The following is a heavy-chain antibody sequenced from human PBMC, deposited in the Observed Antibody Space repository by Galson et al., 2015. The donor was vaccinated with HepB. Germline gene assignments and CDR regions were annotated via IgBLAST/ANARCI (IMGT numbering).Heavy chain of an antibody. CDR1: GYTFTGYY. Sequence: SVKVSCKASGYTFTGYYMHWVRQAPGQGLEWMGRINPNSGGTNYAQKFQGRVTMTRDTSISTAYMELSRLRSDDTAVYYCARDYCTGGVCYNWFDPWGQGTLVTVSS. CDR2: INPNSGGT. V-gene: IGHV1-2*06. D-gene: IGHD2-8*02. CDR3: ARDYCTGGVCYNWFDP. J-gene: IGHJ5*02.